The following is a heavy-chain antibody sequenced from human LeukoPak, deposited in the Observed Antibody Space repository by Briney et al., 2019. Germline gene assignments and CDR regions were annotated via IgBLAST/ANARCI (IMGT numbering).Heavy chain of an antibody. J-gene: IGHJ6*02. CDR1: GFTFSNYW. CDR3: ARSRAAVVMGELIPSFYYGMDV. V-gene: IGHV3-7*03. D-gene: IGHD3-16*01. Sequence: PGGSLRLSCAAPGFTFSNYWMNWVRQVPGKGLEWVATIKQDGGERYYVDSVEGRFTISRDNGKTSVYLQMNSLRADDTAVYYCARSRAAVVMGELIPSFYYGMDVWGQGTTVTVSS. CDR2: IKQDGGER.